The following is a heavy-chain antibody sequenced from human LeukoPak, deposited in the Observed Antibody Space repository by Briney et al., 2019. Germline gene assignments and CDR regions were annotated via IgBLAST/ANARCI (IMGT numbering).Heavy chain of an antibody. CDR1: GGSFSGYY. CDR2: INHSGST. CDR3: ARVNQRGYCSSTSCYTWFDP. V-gene: IGHV4-34*01. J-gene: IGHJ5*02. Sequence: SETLSLTCAAYGGSFSGYYWSWIRQPPGKGLEWIGEINHSGSTNYNPSLKSRVTISVDTSKNQFSLKLSSVTAADTAVYYCARVNQRGYCSSTSCYTWFDPWGQGTLVTVSS. D-gene: IGHD2-2*02.